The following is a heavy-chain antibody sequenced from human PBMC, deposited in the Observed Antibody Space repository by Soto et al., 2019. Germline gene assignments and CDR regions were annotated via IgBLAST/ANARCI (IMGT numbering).Heavy chain of an antibody. CDR3: ARASPPPRE. Sequence: QVQLVQSGAEVKKRGASVKVSCKASGYTFTSYGISWVRQAPGQGLEWMGWTSAYNGNPNCAQKPQGRATMTTDTSTSPAYRALRSLRSDDTAVYYCARASPPPREWGQGTLVTVSS. V-gene: IGHV1-18*01. CDR2: TSAYNGNP. J-gene: IGHJ4*02. CDR1: GYTFTSYG.